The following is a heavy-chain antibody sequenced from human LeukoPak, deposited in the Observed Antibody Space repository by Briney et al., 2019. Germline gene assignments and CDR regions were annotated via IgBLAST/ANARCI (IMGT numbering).Heavy chain of an antibody. CDR3: ARLGRDGYNLLYDY. D-gene: IGHD5-24*01. V-gene: IGHV4-30-4*08. CDR2: IYYSGST. Sequence: KPSETLSLTCTVCGGSISSGDYYWSWIRQPPGKGLEWIGYIYYSGSTYYNPSLKSRVTISVDTSKNQFSLKLSSVTAADTAVYYCARLGRDGYNLLYDYWGQGTLVTVS. J-gene: IGHJ4*02. CDR1: GGSISSGDYY.